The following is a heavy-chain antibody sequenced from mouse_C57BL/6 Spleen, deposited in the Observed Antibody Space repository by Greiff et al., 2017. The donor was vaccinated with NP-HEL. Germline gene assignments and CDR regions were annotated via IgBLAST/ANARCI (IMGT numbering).Heavy chain of an antibody. V-gene: IGHV1-81*01. CDR2: IYPRSGNT. CDR1: GYTFTSYG. Sequence: QVQLQQSGAELARPGASVKLSCKASGYTFTSYGISWVKQRTGQGLEWIGEIYPRSGNTYYNEKFKGKATLTADKSSSTAYMELRSLTSEDSAVDFCARRHSSGYYFDYWGQGTTLTVSS. D-gene: IGHD3-1*01. J-gene: IGHJ2*01. CDR3: ARRHSSGYYFDY.